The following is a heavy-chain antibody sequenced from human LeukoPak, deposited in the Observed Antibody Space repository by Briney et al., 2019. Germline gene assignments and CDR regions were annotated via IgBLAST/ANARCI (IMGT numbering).Heavy chain of an antibody. Sequence: GGSLRLSCAASGFTFSTYWMSWVRQAPGKGLEWVANIKQDGSEKYYVDSVKGRFTVSRDNSKNTLYLQMNSLRPEDAAVYYCAKEIYFGSGSYPDYWGQGTLVTVSS. J-gene: IGHJ4*02. V-gene: IGHV3-7*01. CDR1: GFTFSTYW. CDR3: AKEIYFGSGSYPDY. D-gene: IGHD3-10*01. CDR2: IKQDGSEK.